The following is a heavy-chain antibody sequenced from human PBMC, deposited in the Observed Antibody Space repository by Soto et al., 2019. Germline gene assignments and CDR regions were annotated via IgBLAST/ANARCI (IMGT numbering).Heavy chain of an antibody. CDR3: AKDFGYCSSTSCPRRGWFDP. D-gene: IGHD2-2*03. V-gene: IGHV3-23*01. Sequence: GGSLRLSCAASGFTFSSYAMSWVRQAPGKGLEWVSAISGSGGSTYYADSVKGRFTISRDNSKNTLYLQMNSLRAEDTAVYYCAKDFGYCSSTSCPRRGWFDPWGQGTLVTVSS. CDR1: GFTFSSYA. J-gene: IGHJ5*02. CDR2: ISGSGGST.